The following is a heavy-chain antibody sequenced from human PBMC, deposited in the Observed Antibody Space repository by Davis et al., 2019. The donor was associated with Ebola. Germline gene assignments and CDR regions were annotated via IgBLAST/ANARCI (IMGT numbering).Heavy chain of an antibody. CDR1: GGSFSGYY. J-gene: IGHJ5*02. CDR3: ARGILWFGELPLNWFDP. V-gene: IGHV4-34*01. CDR2: INHSGST. Sequence: SQTPSLTCAVYGGSFSGYYWSWIRQPPGKGLEWIGEINHSGSTNYNPSLKSRVTISVDTSKNQFSLKLSSVTAADTAVYYCARGILWFGELPLNWFDPWGQGTLVTVSS. D-gene: IGHD3-10*01.